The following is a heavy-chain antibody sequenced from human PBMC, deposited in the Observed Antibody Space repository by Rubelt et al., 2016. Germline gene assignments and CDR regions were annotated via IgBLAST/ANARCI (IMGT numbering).Heavy chain of an antibody. CDR2: IFYSGST. V-gene: IGHV4-31*03. Sequence: QLQLQESGPGLVKPSQTLSLTCTVSGGSISSGGYYWGWIRQHPGKGLEWIGYIFYSGSTYYNPSLKSRVAISVDTSTNQFSLRLSSVTAADTAVYYCASTHTICGGSDFWGQGTLVTVSS. CDR1: GGSISSGGYY. CDR3: ASTHTICGGSDF. J-gene: IGHJ4*02. D-gene: IGHD3-3*01.